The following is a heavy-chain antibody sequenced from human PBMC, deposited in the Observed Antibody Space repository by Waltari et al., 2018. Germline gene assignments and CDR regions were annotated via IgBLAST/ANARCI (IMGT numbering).Heavy chain of an antibody. CDR3: TKGSSLDV. Sequence: EVQLLESGGGLLQPGGSLRLSCTASGFTFTNFALNWVRQAPGKGLECVSLISNTGGSTYYADSVKGRFTISRDNSKNTLYLQMNSLRAEDTAVYYCTKGSSLDVWGQGTTVTVSS. J-gene: IGHJ6*02. V-gene: IGHV3-23*01. CDR2: ISNTGGST. CDR1: GFTFTNFA.